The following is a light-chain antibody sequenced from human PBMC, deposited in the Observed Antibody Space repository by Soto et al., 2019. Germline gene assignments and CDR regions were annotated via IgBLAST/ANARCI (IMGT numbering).Light chain of an antibody. CDR2: EDS. Sequence: QSVLTQPASVSGSPGQSITISCTGTSSDVGNYNLVSWYQQHPGKAPKLMIYEDSKRPSGVSNRFSGSKSGSTASLTISGPQAEDEADYYCCSYAGSGIFVFGTGTKVTVL. CDR1: SSDVGNYNL. J-gene: IGLJ1*01. CDR3: CSYAGSGIFV. V-gene: IGLV2-23*01.